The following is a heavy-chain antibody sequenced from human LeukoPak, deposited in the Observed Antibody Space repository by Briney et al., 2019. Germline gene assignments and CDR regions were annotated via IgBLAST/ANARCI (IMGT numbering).Heavy chain of an antibody. CDR2: IYTSGST. CDR3: ARVICGGGSCYSDNWFDP. CDR1: GASISGYY. D-gene: IGHD2-15*01. J-gene: IGHJ5*02. V-gene: IGHV4-4*07. Sequence: SETLSLTCTVSGASISGYYWTWIRQPAGKGLEWIGRIYTSGSTKYNPSLKGRVSMSVDTSRNQFYLKVSSVTAADTDVYYCARVICGGGSCYSDNWFDPWGQGTLVTVCS.